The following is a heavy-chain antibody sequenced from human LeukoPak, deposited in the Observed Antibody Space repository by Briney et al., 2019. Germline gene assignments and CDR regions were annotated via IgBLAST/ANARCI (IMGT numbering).Heavy chain of an antibody. V-gene: IGHV3-20*04. Sequence: GVSLRLSCAASGFTFDDYGMSWVRQAPGKGLEWVSGINWNGGSTGYADSVKGRFTISRDNAKNSLYLQMNSLRAEDTALYYCARDERYYDSSGYYSPFDYWGQGTLVTVSS. J-gene: IGHJ4*02. CDR2: INWNGGST. CDR3: ARDERYYDSSGYYSPFDY. CDR1: GFTFDDYG. D-gene: IGHD3-22*01.